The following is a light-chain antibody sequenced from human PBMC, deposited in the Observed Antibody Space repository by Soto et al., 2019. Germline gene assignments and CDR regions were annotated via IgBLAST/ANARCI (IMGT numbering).Light chain of an antibody. CDR3: QQYNNWPPIT. J-gene: IGKJ5*01. CDR2: GAS. CDR1: QSVSSN. V-gene: IGKV3-15*01. Sequence: NVLTQSPGTLSLSPWQRATLSCRASQSVSSNLAWYQQKPGQAPRLLIYGASTRATGIPARFSGSGSGTEFTLTISSLQSEDFAVYYCQQYNNWPPITFGQGTRLEIK.